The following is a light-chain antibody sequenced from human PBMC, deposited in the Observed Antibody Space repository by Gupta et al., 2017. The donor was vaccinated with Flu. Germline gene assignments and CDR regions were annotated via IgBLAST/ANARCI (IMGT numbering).Light chain of an antibody. CDR2: RAS. CDR3: QQYNNYPYT. J-gene: IGKJ2*01. Sequence: DRVTITCRARQSISSWWAWYQQKPGKAPKLLIFRASTLESGVPSRFSGSGSGTEFTLTISSLQPDDFATYYCQQYNNYPYTFGQGTELEIK. CDR1: QSISSW. V-gene: IGKV1-5*03.